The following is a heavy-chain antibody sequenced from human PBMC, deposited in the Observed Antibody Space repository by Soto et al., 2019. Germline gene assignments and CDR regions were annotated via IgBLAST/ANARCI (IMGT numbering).Heavy chain of an antibody. CDR3: ARGSMVATSLNPFDF. D-gene: IGHD5-12*01. CDR2: ISASSSYI. V-gene: IGHV3-21*01. J-gene: IGHJ4*02. Sequence: EVQLVESGGGLVKPGGSLRLSCAASGFTFSSYSMNCVRQAPGKGLEWVSSISASSSYIYYADSVKGRFTVSRDNAKNSLYLQINSLRDEDTAVYYCARGSMVATSLNPFDFWGQGTLVIVSS. CDR1: GFTFSSYS.